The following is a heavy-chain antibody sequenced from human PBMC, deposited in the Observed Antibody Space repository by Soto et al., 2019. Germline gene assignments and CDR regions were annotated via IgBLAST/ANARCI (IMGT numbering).Heavy chain of an antibody. CDR3: AKWFDSSGYSPTRFDY. CDR2: ISSSSSYI. Sequence: GGSLRLSCAASGFTFSSYSMNWVRQAPGKGLEWVSSISSSSSYIYYADSVKGRFTISRDNAKNSLYLQMNSLRAEDTAVYYCAKWFDSSGYSPTRFDYWGQGTLVTVSS. CDR1: GFTFSSYS. D-gene: IGHD3-22*01. V-gene: IGHV3-21*04. J-gene: IGHJ4*02.